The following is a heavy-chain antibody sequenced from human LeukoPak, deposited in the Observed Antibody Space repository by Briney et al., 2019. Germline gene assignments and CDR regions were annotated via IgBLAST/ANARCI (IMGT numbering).Heavy chain of an antibody. CDR3: ARAAYSHPRLYYYYYGMDV. J-gene: IGHJ6*04. D-gene: IGHD2-21*01. CDR1: GGTFSSYA. V-gene: IGHV1-69*06. Sequence: SVKVSCKASGGTFSSYAISWVRQAPGQGLEWMGGIIPIFGTANYPQKFQGRVTITADKSTSTAYMELSSLRSEDTAVYYCARAAYSHPRLYYYYYGMDVWGKGTTVTVSS. CDR2: IIPIFGTA.